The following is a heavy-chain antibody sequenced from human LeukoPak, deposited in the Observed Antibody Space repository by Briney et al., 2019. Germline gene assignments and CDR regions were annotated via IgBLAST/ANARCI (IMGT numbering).Heavy chain of an antibody. V-gene: IGHV3-48*03. CDR2: ISSSGSTI. J-gene: IGHJ4*02. CDR1: GFTFSSYE. D-gene: IGHD2-2*01. Sequence: GGSLRLSCAASGFTFSSYEMNWVRQAPGKGLEWGSYISSSGSTIYYADSVKGRFTISRDNAKNSLYLQMNSLRAEDTAVYYCARDGEPHCSSTSCFPDYWGQGTLVTVSS. CDR3: ARDGEPHCSSTSCFPDY.